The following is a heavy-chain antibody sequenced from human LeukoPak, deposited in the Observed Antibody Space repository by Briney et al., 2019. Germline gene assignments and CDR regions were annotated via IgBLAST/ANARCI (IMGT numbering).Heavy chain of an antibody. CDR1: GYTFTGYY. Sequence: GASVKVSCKASGYTFTGYYMHWVRQAPGQGLEWMGWIDPNSGGTNYAQKFQGRVTMTRDTSISTAYMELSRLRSDDTAVYYCARVNSGSYFLGAFDIWGQGTMVTVSS. CDR2: IDPNSGGT. J-gene: IGHJ3*02. CDR3: ARVNSGSYFLGAFDI. V-gene: IGHV1-2*02. D-gene: IGHD1-26*01.